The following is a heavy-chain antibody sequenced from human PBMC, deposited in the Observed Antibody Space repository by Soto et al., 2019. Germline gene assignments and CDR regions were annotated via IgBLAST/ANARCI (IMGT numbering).Heavy chain of an antibody. D-gene: IGHD3-10*01. CDR2: INSDGTST. CDR3: ARGIRNYYGSDY. V-gene: IGHV3-74*01. J-gene: IGHJ4*02. Sequence: GGSLRLSCAASGFTFSSYWMHWVRQGPGKGLVWVSRINSDGTSTFYVDSVKGRFTISRDNAKNVLYLQINSLRDEDTAVYYCARGIRNYYGSDYWGQGTLVTVSS. CDR1: GFTFSSYW.